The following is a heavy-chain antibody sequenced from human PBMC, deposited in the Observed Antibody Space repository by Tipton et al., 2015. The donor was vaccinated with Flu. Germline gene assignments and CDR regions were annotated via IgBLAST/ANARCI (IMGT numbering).Heavy chain of an antibody. V-gene: IGHV3-73*01. CDR3: TRQEGTFGVMDFDY. CDR2: IRSKANSYAT. D-gene: IGHD3-16*01. CDR1: GFTFSGSS. J-gene: IGHJ4*02. Sequence: SLRLSCAASGFTFSGSSIHWVRQASGKGLEWIGRIRSKANSYATANAASVKGRFTISRDDSKNTAYLQMNSLKIEDTAVYYCTRQEGTFGVMDFDYWGQGTLVTVSS.